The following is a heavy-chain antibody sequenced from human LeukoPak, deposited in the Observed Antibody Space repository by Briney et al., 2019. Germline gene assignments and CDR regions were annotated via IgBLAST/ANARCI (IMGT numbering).Heavy chain of an antibody. CDR1: GGSISSYY. CDR3: AKTGSPYYYDSSGYYPEYYFDY. CDR2: ISGSGGST. Sequence: ETLSLTCTVSGGSISSYYWSWVRQAPGKGLEWVSAISGSGGSTYYADSVKGRFTISRDNSKNTLYLQMNSLRAEDTAVYYCAKTGSPYYYDSSGYYPEYYFDYWGQGTLVTVSS. J-gene: IGHJ4*02. D-gene: IGHD3-22*01. V-gene: IGHV3-23*01.